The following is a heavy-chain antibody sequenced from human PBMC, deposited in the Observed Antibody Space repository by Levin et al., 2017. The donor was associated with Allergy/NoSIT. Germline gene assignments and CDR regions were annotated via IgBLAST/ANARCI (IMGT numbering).Heavy chain of an antibody. CDR3: AKGPNSVYYYFDY. Sequence: GESLKISCAASGFTFSSYAMSWVRQAPGKGLEWVSAISGSGGSTYYADSVKGRFTISRDNSKNTLYLQMNSLRAEDTAVYYCAKGPNSVYYYFDYWGQGTLVTVSS. D-gene: IGHD4-23*01. J-gene: IGHJ4*02. CDR1: GFTFSSYA. V-gene: IGHV3-23*01. CDR2: ISGSGGST.